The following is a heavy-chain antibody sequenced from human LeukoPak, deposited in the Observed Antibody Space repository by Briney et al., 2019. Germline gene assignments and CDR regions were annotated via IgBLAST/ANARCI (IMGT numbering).Heavy chain of an antibody. J-gene: IGHJ4*02. V-gene: IGHV3-30*18. D-gene: IGHD6-19*01. CDR3: AKEERYPFGYSSGWYVDY. CDR2: ISYDGSNK. Sequence: TGGSLRLSCAASGFTFSSYVMHWVRQAPGKGLEWVAVISYDGSNKYYADSVKGRFTISRDNSKNALYLQMNSLRAEDTAVYYCAKEERYPFGYSSGWYVDYWGQGTLVTVSS. CDR1: GFTFSSYV.